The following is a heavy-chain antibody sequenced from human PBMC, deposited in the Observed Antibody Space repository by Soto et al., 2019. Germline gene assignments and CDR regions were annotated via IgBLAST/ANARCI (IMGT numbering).Heavy chain of an antibody. Sequence: GASVKVSCKASGGTFSSYAINWVRQAPGQGLEWMGGIIPIFGTPNYAQKFQDRVTMTADESTSTAYMELSSLRSEDTAVYYCAKGEKLELTGAWYYFDYWGQGTQVTVSS. CDR2: IIPIFGTP. V-gene: IGHV1-69*13. CDR3: AKGEKLELTGAWYYFDY. J-gene: IGHJ4*02. D-gene: IGHD1-7*01. CDR1: GGTFSSYA.